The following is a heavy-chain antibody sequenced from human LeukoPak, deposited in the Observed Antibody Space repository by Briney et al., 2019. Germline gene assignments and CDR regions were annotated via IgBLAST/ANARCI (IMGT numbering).Heavy chain of an antibody. V-gene: IGHV1-3*01. CDR3: ARDSGSGSNDY. Sequence: ASVKVSCKDSRYTFTSYAIHWVRQAPGQRLEWMGWISAGNGNTKYSQNFQGRVTFISNTSATTAFMELSSLRSDNAAVYYCARDSGSGSNDYWGQGTLVTVSS. CDR2: ISAGNGNT. CDR1: RYTFTSYA. J-gene: IGHJ4*02. D-gene: IGHD1-26*01.